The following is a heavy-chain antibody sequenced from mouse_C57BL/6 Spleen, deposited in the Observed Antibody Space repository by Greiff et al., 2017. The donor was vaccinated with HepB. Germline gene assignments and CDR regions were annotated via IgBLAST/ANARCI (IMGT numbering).Heavy chain of an antibody. D-gene: IGHD2-3*01. V-gene: IGHV5-17*01. CDR1: GFTFSDYG. J-gene: IGHJ4*01. CDR2: ISSGSSTI. Sequence: EVKLMESGGGLVKPGGSLKLSCAASGFTFSDYGMHWVRQAPEKGLEWVAYISSGSSTIYYADTVKGRFTISRDNAKNTLFLQMTSLRSEDTAMYYCARAGDGYPFYAMDYWGQGTSVTVSS. CDR3: ARAGDGYPFYAMDY.